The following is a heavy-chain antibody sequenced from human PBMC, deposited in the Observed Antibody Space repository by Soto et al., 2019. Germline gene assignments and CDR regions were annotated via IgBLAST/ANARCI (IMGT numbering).Heavy chain of an antibody. CDR3: ARLVQREGGILSNYYYGVDV. Sequence: QVQLQESGPGLVKSSETLALTCTVSGGSVTSGFNYWTWIRQPPGKTLEWIAYIDYSGSANYNPSLRSRVTILTDTSKNQFSLKLSSVTAADTAVYYCARLVQREGGILSNYYYGVDVWGQGTTVTVSS. D-gene: IGHD2-2*01. J-gene: IGHJ6*02. CDR1: GGSVTSGFNY. CDR2: IDYSGSA. V-gene: IGHV4-61*01.